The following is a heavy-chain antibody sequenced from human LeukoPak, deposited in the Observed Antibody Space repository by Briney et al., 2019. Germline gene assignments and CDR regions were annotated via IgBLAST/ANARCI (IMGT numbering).Heavy chain of an antibody. D-gene: IGHD5-18*01. CDR2: ISSSSSYI. V-gene: IGHV3-21*01. CDR3: ASGYSYGGPFDY. J-gene: IGHJ4*02. Sequence: GGSLRLTCAASGFTFSSYSMNWVRQAPGKGLEWVSSISSSSSYIYYADSVKGRFTISRDNAKNSLYLQMNSLRAEDTAVYYCASGYSYGGPFDYWGQGTLVTVSS. CDR1: GFTFSSYS.